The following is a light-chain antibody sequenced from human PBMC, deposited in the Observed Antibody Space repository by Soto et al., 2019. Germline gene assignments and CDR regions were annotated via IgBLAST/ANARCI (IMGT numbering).Light chain of an antibody. Sequence: EIVLTQSPGTLSLSPGERATLSCRASQSVSNSYLAWYQQKLGQAPRLPIYGASTRAPGIPDRFSGSGSGTDFTLTISRLEPEDFALYYCQQYGSSTRTFGQGTKVEIK. CDR2: GAS. CDR1: QSVSNSY. J-gene: IGKJ1*01. CDR3: QQYGSSTRT. V-gene: IGKV3-20*01.